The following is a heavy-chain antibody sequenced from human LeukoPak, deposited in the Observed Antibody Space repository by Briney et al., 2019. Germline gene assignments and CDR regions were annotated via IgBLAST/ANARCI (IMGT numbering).Heavy chain of an antibody. D-gene: IGHD3-10*01. CDR1: GFTFSSHA. CDR3: AKGDYFGSGFDY. V-gene: IGHV3-23*01. J-gene: IGHJ4*02. Sequence: GGSLRLSCAASGFTFSSHALSWVRQAPGKGLERVSSLSGSGYNTYYADSVKGRFTISRDNSKNTVYLQMNGLRVEDTAVYYCAKGDYFGSGFDYWGQGTLVIVST. CDR2: LSGSGYNT.